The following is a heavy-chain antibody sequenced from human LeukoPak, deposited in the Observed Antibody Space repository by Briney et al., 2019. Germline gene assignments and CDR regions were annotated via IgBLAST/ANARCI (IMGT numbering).Heavy chain of an antibody. V-gene: IGHV1-46*01. D-gene: IGHD3-10*01. CDR2: INPSGGST. Sequence: GASVRVSCKASGYTFTSYYMNWVRQAPGQGLEWMGMINPSGGSTNYAQKFQGRVTVTRDTSTSTVYMELSSLRSEDTAVYYCARGRVTMVRGAHGTQGYYMDVWGKGTTVTVSS. J-gene: IGHJ6*03. CDR3: ARGRVTMVRGAHGTQGYYMDV. CDR1: GYTFTSYY.